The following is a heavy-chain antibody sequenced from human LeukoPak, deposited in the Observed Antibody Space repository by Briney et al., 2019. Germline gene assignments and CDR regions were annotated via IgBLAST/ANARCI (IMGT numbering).Heavy chain of an antibody. V-gene: IGHV5-51*01. Sequence: GESLKISCKGSGYSFTSYWIGWVRQMPGKGLEWMGIIYPGDSDTRYSPSFQGQVTISADKSISTAYLQWSSLKASDTAMYYCARTQVTSYFDSSGYYEPFYYFDYWGQGTLVTVSS. CDR2: IYPGDSDT. D-gene: IGHD3-22*01. CDR1: GYSFTSYW. CDR3: ARTQVTSYFDSSGYYEPFYYFDY. J-gene: IGHJ4*02.